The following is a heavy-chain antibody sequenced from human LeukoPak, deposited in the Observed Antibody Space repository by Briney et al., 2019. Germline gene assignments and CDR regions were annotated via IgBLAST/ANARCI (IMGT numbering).Heavy chain of an antibody. Sequence: ASVGVSCKASGYTFTSYGISWVRQAPGQGLEWMGWISAYNGNTNYAQKLQGRVTMTTDTSTSTAYMELRSLRSDDTAVYYCARTIAAAGLNPFSYYYYGMDVWGQGTTVTVSS. CDR2: ISAYNGNT. V-gene: IGHV1-18*01. J-gene: IGHJ6*02. CDR3: ARTIAAAGLNPFSYYYYGMDV. CDR1: GYTFTSYG. D-gene: IGHD6-13*01.